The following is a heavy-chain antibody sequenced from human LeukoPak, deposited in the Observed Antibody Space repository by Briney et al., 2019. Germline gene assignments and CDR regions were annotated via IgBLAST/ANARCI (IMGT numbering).Heavy chain of an antibody. CDR1: GYTFTSYG. D-gene: IGHD3-10*01. V-gene: IGHV1-18*01. CDR2: ISAYNGNT. J-gene: IGHJ6*03. Sequence: ASVKVSCKASGYTFTSYGISWVRQAPGQGLEWMGWISAYNGNTNYAQKLQGRVTMTTDTSTSTAYMELRSLRSDDTAVYYCARRPITMVRGVDYYYYYMDVWGKGTTVTISS. CDR3: ARRPITMVRGVDYYYYYMDV.